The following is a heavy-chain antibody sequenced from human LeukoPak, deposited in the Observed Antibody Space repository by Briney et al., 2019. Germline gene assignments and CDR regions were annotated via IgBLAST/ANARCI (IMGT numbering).Heavy chain of an antibody. CDR1: GFTFSTYW. Sequence: GGSLRLSCAASGFTFSTYWMHWVRQAPGKGLVWVSRINSDGSSTTYADSVMGRFTISRDNATNTLYLQINSLRAEDTAVYYCARSTSYYYYYYMDVWGKGTTVTVSS. V-gene: IGHV3-74*01. CDR3: ARSTSYYYYYYMDV. CDR2: INSDGSST. J-gene: IGHJ6*03.